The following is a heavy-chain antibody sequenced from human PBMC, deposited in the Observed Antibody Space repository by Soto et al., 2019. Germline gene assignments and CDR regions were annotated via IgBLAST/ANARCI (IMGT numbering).Heavy chain of an antibody. CDR1: GFTVSSNY. V-gene: IGHV3-53*04. CDR3: AMTHPDYDYYYMDV. Sequence: EVQLVESGGGLVQPGGSLRLSCAASGFTVSSNYMSWVRQAPGKGLEWVSVIYSGGSTYYADSVKGRFTISRHNSKNTLYLQMSSLRAEATAVYYCAMTHPDYDYYYMDVWGKGPTVTVSS. CDR2: IYSGGST. J-gene: IGHJ6*03.